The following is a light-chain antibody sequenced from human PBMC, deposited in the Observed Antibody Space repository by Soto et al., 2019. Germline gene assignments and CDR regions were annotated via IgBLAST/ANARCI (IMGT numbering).Light chain of an antibody. J-gene: IGKJ2*01. CDR1: QSVGRS. V-gene: IGKV3-15*01. CDR3: QQYDMWPPGYT. CDR2: GAS. Sequence: DIVMIQSPATLSVSPGERATLSCRASQSVGRSLAWYQQKPGQAPRLLIYGASTRATGIPARFSGSGSGTEFTLTINSLQSEDFAVYYCQQYDMWPPGYTFGQGTKLEIK.